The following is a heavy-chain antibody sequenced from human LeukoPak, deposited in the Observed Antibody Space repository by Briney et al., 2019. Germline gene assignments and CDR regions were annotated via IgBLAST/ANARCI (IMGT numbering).Heavy chain of an antibody. Sequence: PGGSLRLSRAASGFTFSSYAMHWVRQAPGKGLEWVAVISYDGSNKYYADSVKGRFTISRDNSKNTLYLQMNSLRAEDTAVYYCARDRDDFWSGYPNWFDPWGQGTLVTVSS. CDR1: GFTFSSYA. D-gene: IGHD3-3*01. CDR2: ISYDGSNK. V-gene: IGHV3-30*04. CDR3: ARDRDDFWSGYPNWFDP. J-gene: IGHJ5*02.